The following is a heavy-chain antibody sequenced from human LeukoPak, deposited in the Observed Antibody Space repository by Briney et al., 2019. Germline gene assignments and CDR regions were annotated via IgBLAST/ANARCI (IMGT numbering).Heavy chain of an antibody. CDR3: ATPSRSLWFGESFPFDY. J-gene: IGHJ4*02. V-gene: IGHV1-24*01. CDR1: GYTLTELS. Sequence: ASVKVSCKVSGYTLTELSMHWVRQAPGKGLEWMGGFDPEDGETIYAQKFQGRVTMTEDTSTDTAYMELSSLRSEDTAVYYCATPSRSLWFGESFPFDYWGQGTLVTVSS. D-gene: IGHD3-10*01. CDR2: FDPEDGET.